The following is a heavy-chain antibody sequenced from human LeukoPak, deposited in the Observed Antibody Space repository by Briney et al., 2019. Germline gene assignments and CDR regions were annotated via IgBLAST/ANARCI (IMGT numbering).Heavy chain of an antibody. D-gene: IGHD4-17*01. V-gene: IGHV1-8*02. Sequence: ASVKVSCKASGYTFTGYYMHWVRQAPGQGLEWMGWMNPNSGNTGYAQKFQGRVTMTRNTSISTAYMELSSLRSEDTAVYYCARGAFLYGALIDYWGQGTLVTVSS. CDR2: MNPNSGNT. J-gene: IGHJ4*02. CDR1: GYTFTGYY. CDR3: ARGAFLYGALIDY.